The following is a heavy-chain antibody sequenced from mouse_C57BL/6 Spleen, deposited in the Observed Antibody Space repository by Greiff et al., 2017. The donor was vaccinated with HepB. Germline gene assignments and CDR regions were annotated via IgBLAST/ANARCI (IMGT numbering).Heavy chain of an antibody. J-gene: IGHJ2*01. Sequence: EVKLMESGGGLVKPGGSLKLSCAASGFTFSSYTMSWVRQTPEKRLEWVATISGGGGNTYYPDSVKGRFTISRDNAKNTLYLQMSSLRSEDTALYYCARQGGQLRPYFDYWGQGTTLTVSS. V-gene: IGHV5-9*01. CDR2: ISGGGGNT. CDR3: ARQGGQLRPYFDY. D-gene: IGHD3-2*02. CDR1: GFTFSSYT.